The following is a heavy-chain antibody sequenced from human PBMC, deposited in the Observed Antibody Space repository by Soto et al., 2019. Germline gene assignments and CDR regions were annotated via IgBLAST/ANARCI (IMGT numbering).Heavy chain of an antibody. Sequence: SGPTLVNPTQTLTLTCTFSGFSLSTSGVGVGWIRQPPGKALEWLALIYWDDDKRYSLYLKSRLTVTKDTSKNQVVLTMTNMDPVDTATYYCAHSLIPNWGSRGAFDYWGQGTLVTVSS. D-gene: IGHD7-27*01. CDR2: IYWDDDK. CDR3: AHSLIPNWGSRGAFDY. V-gene: IGHV2-5*02. J-gene: IGHJ4*02. CDR1: GFSLSTSGVG.